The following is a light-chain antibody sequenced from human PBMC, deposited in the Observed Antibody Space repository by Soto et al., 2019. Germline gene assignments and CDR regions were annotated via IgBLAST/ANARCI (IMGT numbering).Light chain of an antibody. J-gene: IGKJ1*01. CDR3: QHYKTYSRT. Sequence: DIQMTQSPSTLSASVGDRVTITCRASQSISPWLAWYQQKPGKAPKVLIYKTSTLQSGVPSRFSGSGSGTEFTLTISSLQPDDFATYSCQHYKTYSRTFGQGTMVEI. V-gene: IGKV1-5*03. CDR2: KTS. CDR1: QSISPW.